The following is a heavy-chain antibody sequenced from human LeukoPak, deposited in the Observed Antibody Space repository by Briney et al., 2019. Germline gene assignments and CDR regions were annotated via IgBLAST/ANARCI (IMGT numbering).Heavy chain of an antibody. CDR3: TTGIGIQPD. V-gene: IGHV3-23*01. CDR1: GGSISSSSYY. CDR2: ISGSGGST. Sequence: ETLSLTCTVSGGSISSSSYYWGWIRQPPGKGLEWVSAISGSGGSTYYADSVKGRFTISRDNSKNTLYLQMNSLKTEDTAVYYCTTGIGIQPDWGQGTLVTVSS. D-gene: IGHD5-18*01. J-gene: IGHJ4*02.